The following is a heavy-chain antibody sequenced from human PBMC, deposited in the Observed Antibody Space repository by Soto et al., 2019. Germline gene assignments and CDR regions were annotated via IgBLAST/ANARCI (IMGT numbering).Heavy chain of an antibody. CDR3: AREDMSGTYYIDY. CDR2: MYYSGIT. V-gene: IGHV4-61*01. D-gene: IGHD1-26*01. J-gene: IGHJ4*01. Sequence: PSETLSLTCTVSGAPVSSETHFWTWIRQPPGKGLEWIGYMYYSGITNSNPALKSRVTLSVDRSRNQFSLSLNSVTAADTAVYYCAREDMSGTYYIDYWGPGIQVTVSS. CDR1: GAPVSSETHF.